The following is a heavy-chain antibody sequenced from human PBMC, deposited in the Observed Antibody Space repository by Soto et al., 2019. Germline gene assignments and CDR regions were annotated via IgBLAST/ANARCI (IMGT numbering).Heavy chain of an antibody. D-gene: IGHD1-26*01. V-gene: IGHV4-59*08. J-gene: IGHJ4*02. Sequence: PEETLSLTCAVSGDSMTNCYWNWLRQPPGKRLEWIGYIYYSGSTNYNPSLKSRVTISVDTSKNQFSLKLSSVTAADTAIYYCARLRPSGTSDYWGQGTLVTVSS. CDR1: GDSMTNCY. CDR3: ARLRPSGTSDY. CDR2: IYYSGST.